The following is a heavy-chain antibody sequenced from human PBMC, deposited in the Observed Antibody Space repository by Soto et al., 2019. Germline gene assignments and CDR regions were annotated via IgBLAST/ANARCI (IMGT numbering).Heavy chain of an antibody. Sequence: SLKVSCKASGGTFSSYAIIWVRQAPGQGLEWMGGIIPIFGTANYAQKFQGRVTITADESTSTAYMELSSLRSEDTAVYYCARGGIVGATEFSFDIWGQGTMVTVSS. V-gene: IGHV1-69*13. CDR3: ARGGIVGATEFSFDI. J-gene: IGHJ3*02. CDR2: IIPIFGTA. CDR1: GGTFSSYA. D-gene: IGHD1-26*01.